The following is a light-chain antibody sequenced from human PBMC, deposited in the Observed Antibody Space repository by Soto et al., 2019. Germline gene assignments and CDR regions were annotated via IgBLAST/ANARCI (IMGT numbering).Light chain of an antibody. Sequence: QSALTQPPSVSGSPGQSVTISCTGTSSDIGSYNRVSWYQQPPGAAPKLMICEVNNRPSGVPERFSGSKSGNTASLTIFGLQAEDEADYYCSSFTTSDTYVFGTGTTVTVL. CDR1: SSDIGSYNR. CDR3: SSFTTSDTYV. J-gene: IGLJ1*01. CDR2: EVN. V-gene: IGLV2-18*02.